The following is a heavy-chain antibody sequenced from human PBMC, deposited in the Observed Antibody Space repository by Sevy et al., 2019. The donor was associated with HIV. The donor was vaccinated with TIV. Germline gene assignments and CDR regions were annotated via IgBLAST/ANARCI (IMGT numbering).Heavy chain of an antibody. CDR1: GFTFSSYA. CDR2: ISGSGGST. V-gene: IGHV3-23*01. CDR3: AKDPWSEAAAEYDY. D-gene: IGHD6-13*01. Sequence: GGSLRLSCAASGFTFSSYAMSWVRQPPGKGLEWVSAISGSGGSTYYADSVKGRFTISRDNSKNTLYLQMNSLRAEDTAVYYCAKDPWSEAAAEYDYWGQGTLVTVSS. J-gene: IGHJ4*02.